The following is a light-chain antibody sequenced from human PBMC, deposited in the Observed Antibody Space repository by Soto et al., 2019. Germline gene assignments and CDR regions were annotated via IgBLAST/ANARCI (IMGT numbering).Light chain of an antibody. V-gene: IGKV1-39*01. J-gene: IGKJ2*01. Sequence: DIQMTQSPSSLSASVGDRVTITCRASQSITSYLNWYQQKPGKAPKLLIYAASRSQSGVPSRFSGSGSGTDFTLTISSLQPEDFATYYCQQSYNTPYTFGQGTKLEIE. CDR2: AAS. CDR3: QQSYNTPYT. CDR1: QSITSY.